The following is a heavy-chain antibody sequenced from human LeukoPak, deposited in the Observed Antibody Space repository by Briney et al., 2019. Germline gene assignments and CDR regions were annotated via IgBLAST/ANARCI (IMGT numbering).Heavy chain of an antibody. D-gene: IGHD5/OR15-5a*01. V-gene: IGHV4-4*07. CDR1: GGSISSYY. CDR2: IYTSGST. Sequence: AETLSLTCTVSGGSISSYYWSWIRQPAGKGLEWIGRIYTSGSTNYNPSLKSRVTMSVDTSKNQFSLKLSSVTAADTAVYYCARDSSVWNWFDPWGQGTLVTVSS. J-gene: IGHJ5*02. CDR3: ARDSSVWNWFDP.